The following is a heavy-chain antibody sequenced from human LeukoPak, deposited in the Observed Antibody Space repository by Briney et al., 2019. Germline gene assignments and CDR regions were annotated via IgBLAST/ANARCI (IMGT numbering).Heavy chain of an antibody. V-gene: IGHV5-51*01. Sequence: GESLKISCKGSGYSFSNYWIAWVRQMPGKGLEWMGIIYPDDSNTRYSPSFQGQVTISADKSISIASLQWSSLKASETAMYYCARPNLWFGELDAFDIWGKGTLVTVSS. D-gene: IGHD3-10*01. J-gene: IGHJ3*02. CDR2: IYPDDSNT. CDR3: ARPNLWFGELDAFDI. CDR1: GYSFSNYW.